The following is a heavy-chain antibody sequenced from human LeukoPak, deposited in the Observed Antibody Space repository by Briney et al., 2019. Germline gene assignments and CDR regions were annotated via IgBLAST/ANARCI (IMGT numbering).Heavy chain of an antibody. CDR2: INPNSGGT. Sequence: ASVKVSCKASGYTFTGYYMHWVQQAPGQGLEWMGWINPNSGGTNYAQKFQGRVTMTRDTSISTAYMELSRLRSDDTAVYYCARDMGGSWGSFDYWGQGTLVTVSS. D-gene: IGHD2-15*01. CDR1: GYTFTGYY. CDR3: ARDMGGSWGSFDY. V-gene: IGHV1-2*02. J-gene: IGHJ4*02.